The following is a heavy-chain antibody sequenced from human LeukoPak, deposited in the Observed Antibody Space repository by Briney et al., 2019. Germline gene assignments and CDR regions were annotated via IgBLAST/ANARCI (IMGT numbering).Heavy chain of an antibody. CDR3: ARVLRRYYYYYGMDV. Sequence: SETLSLTCAVYGGSFSGYYWSWIRQPPRKGLEWIGEINHSGSTYYNPSLKSRVTISVDTSKNQFSLKLSSVTAADTAVYYCARVLRRYYYYYGMDVWGQGTTVTVSS. CDR2: INHSGST. V-gene: IGHV4-34*01. CDR1: GGSFSGYY. J-gene: IGHJ6*02. D-gene: IGHD1-14*01.